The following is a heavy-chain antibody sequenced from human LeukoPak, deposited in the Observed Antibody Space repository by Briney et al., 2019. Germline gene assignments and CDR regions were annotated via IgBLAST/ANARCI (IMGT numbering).Heavy chain of an antibody. Sequence: GGSLRLSCSASGFTFSTYAMHWVRQAPGKGLEYVSAISSNGGSTYYANSVKGRFTISRDNSKNTLYLQMSSLRAEDTAMYYCVNGDQSSWYRTLLYWGQGTLVTVSS. CDR2: ISSNGGST. CDR3: VNGDQSSWYRTLLY. J-gene: IGHJ4*02. CDR1: GFTFSTYA. V-gene: IGHV3-64D*06. D-gene: IGHD6-13*01.